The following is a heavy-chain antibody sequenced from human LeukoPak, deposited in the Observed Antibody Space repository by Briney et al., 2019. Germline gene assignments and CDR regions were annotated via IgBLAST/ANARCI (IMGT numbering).Heavy chain of an antibody. CDR2: ISSSSSYI. D-gene: IGHD3-22*01. V-gene: IGHV3-21*01. CDR3: ASGDSSGYFFGY. Sequence: GGSLRLSCAASGFTFSSYSMNWVRQAPGEGLEWVSSISSSSSYIYYADSVKGRFTISRDNAKNSLYLQMNSLRAEDTAVYYCASGDSSGYFFGYWGQGALVTVSS. J-gene: IGHJ4*02. CDR1: GFTFSSYS.